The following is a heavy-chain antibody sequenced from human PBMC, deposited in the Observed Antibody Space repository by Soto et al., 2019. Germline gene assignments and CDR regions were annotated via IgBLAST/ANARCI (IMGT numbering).Heavy chain of an antibody. J-gene: IGHJ6*03. CDR3: AKGSQPYFYYMDV. D-gene: IGHD6-6*01. CDR1: GFTFSSYA. Sequence: SLRLSCAASGFTFSSYAMSWVRQAPGKGLEWVALISDDGTSTYYADSVKGRFTISRDNSKNTLYMQMNSLRPEDTAVYFCAKGSQPYFYYMDVWGKGTTVTVSS. V-gene: IGHV3-23*01. CDR2: ISDDGTST.